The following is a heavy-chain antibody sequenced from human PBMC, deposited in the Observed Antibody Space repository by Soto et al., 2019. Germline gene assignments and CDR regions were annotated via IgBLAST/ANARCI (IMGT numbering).Heavy chain of an antibody. Sequence: QVRLQESGPGLVKPSQTLSLTCTVSGGSLSSGDYYWIWIRQPPGKGLEWIGYIYYSGTTYYNPSLKSRVTIPVDTSKNQCSLKLSSVTAADTAVYYCARPPTSSSWDVLHYWVQGTLVNVSS. D-gene: IGHD6-13*01. CDR2: IYYSGTT. V-gene: IGHV4-30-4*01. J-gene: IGHJ4*02. CDR1: GGSLSSGDYY. CDR3: ARPPTSSSWDVLHY.